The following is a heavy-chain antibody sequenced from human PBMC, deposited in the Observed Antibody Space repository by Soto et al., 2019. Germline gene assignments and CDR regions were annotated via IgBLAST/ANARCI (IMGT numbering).Heavy chain of an antibody. Sequence: QLQLQESGPGLVKPSETLSLICTVSGGSISSSTYYWGWIRQPPGKGLEWIGSIYYSGSTYYKPSLKSRVTISVDTSKNQFSLKLSSVTAADTAVYYCARGLREYSYGLGYWGQGTLVTVSS. CDR3: ARGLREYSYGLGY. CDR2: IYYSGST. J-gene: IGHJ4*02. V-gene: IGHV4-39*01. D-gene: IGHD5-18*01. CDR1: GGSISSSTYY.